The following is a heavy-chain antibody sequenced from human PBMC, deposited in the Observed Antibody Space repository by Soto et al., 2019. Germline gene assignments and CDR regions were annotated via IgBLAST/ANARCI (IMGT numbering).Heavy chain of an antibody. CDR3: ARIGGYYQAFDY. J-gene: IGHJ4*02. D-gene: IGHD3-22*01. Sequence: RILQSPGKGLEWIGYIYYTGTTKYNPSLKSRVTISVDSSKNQFSLKLDSVTAADTAVYYCARIGGYYQAFDYWGQGTLVTVSS. V-gene: IGHV4-59*08. CDR2: IYYTGTT.